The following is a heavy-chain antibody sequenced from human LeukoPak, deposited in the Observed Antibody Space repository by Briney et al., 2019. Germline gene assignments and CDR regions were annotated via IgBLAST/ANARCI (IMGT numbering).Heavy chain of an antibody. J-gene: IGHJ5*02. CDR1: GFTFSNAW. V-gene: IGHV3-15*01. D-gene: IGHD3-3*01. Sequence: GGSLRLSCAASGFTFSNAWMSWVRQAPGKGREWVGRIKSKTEGGTTDYAAPVKGRFTISRDDSKNTLYLQMNSLKTEDTAVYYCTTDPQTYYDFWSVTWGQGTLVTVSS. CDR3: TTDPQTYYDFWSVT. CDR2: IKSKTEGGTT.